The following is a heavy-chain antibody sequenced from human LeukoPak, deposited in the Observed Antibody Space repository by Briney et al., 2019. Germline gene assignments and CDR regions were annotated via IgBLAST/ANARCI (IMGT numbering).Heavy chain of an antibody. D-gene: IGHD6-19*01. CDR3: AKDIEGVAGTGLDP. Sequence: PGGSLRLSCAASGFTFSSYAMSWVRQAPGRGLEWVSAISGSGGSTYYADSVKGRFTISRDNSQNTLYLKMNSLRAEDTAVYYCAKDIEGVAGTGLDPWSQGTLVTVSS. J-gene: IGHJ5*02. CDR2: ISGSGGST. CDR1: GFTFSSYA. V-gene: IGHV3-23*01.